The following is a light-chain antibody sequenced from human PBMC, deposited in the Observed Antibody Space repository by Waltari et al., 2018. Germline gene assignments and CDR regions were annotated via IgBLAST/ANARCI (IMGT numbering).Light chain of an antibody. Sequence: EIVLTQSPGTLSLSPGERATLSCMASQSVSISYLAWYQQKPGQAPRLLIYGASSRATGIPDRFSGSGSGTDFTLTISRLEPEDFAVYYCQQYGSSPRTFGPGTKVDIK. CDR3: QQYGSSPRT. CDR2: GAS. V-gene: IGKV3-20*01. J-gene: IGKJ3*01. CDR1: QSVSISY.